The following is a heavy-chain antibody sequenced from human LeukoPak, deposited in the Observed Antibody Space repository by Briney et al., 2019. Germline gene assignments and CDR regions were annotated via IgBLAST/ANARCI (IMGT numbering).Heavy chain of an antibody. Sequence: GASVKVSCKASGYTFTSYYMHWVRQAPGQGLEWMGIINPSGGSTSYAQKFQGRVTMTRDTSTSTVYMELSSLRSEDTAVYYCARDEVVVAATSWFDPWGQGTLVTVSS. J-gene: IGHJ5*02. CDR1: GYTFTSYY. V-gene: IGHV1-46*01. CDR3: ARDEVVVAATSWFDP. CDR2: INPSGGST. D-gene: IGHD2-15*01.